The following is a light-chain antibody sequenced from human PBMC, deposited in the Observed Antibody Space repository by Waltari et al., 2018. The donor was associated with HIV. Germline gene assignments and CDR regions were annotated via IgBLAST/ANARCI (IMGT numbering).Light chain of an antibody. CDR2: DVT. V-gene: IGLV2-11*01. CDR1: SSDVGGSNY. CDR3: CSYAGTFTWV. J-gene: IGLJ3*02. Sequence: QSALTQPRSVSGSPGQSVTISCTGTSSDVGGSNYVSWDQQHPGKAPKLMIWDVTKRPSGVPDRFSGSRSGNMASLTISGLQADDEADYYCCSYAGTFTWVFGGGTRLTVL.